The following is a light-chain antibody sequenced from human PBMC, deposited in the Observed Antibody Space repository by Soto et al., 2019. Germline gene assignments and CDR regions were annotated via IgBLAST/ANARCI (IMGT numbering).Light chain of an antibody. CDR3: QQRVNWPLT. CDR1: QSISSY. J-gene: IGKJ4*01. CDR2: DAS. Sequence: EIVLTQSPATLSLSPGKRATLSCRASQSISSYLAWYQQKPGQAPRLLMYDASNRATGIPARFRGSGSGTDFTLTISSLEPEDFAVYYCQQRVNWPLTFGGGTKVEIK. V-gene: IGKV3-11*01.